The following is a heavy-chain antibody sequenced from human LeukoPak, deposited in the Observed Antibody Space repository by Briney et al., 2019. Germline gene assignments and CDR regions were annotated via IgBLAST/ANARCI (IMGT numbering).Heavy chain of an antibody. V-gene: IGHV4-59*01. J-gene: IGHJ4*02. CDR2: IYYSVST. CDR3: ARGGSDGPGVFDY. Sequence: SETLSLTCTVSGGPISSYYWRWIRQPPGKGLEWIGYIYYSVSTSYNPSLKSLVTISVDTSKNQFSLKLSSVTAADTAVYCCARGGSDGPGVFDYWGQGTLVTVSS. D-gene: IGHD5-24*01. CDR1: GGPISSYY.